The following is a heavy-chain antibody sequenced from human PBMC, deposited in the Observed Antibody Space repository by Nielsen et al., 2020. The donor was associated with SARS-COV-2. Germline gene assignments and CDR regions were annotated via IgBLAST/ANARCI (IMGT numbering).Heavy chain of an antibody. V-gene: IGHV3-48*02. D-gene: IGHD5-12*01. CDR3: ASDPSYASSWLHYFDF. J-gene: IGHJ4*02. CDR1: GFTFNTYA. CDR2: ISASSANI. Sequence: GGSLRLSCAASGFTFNTYAMNWVRQAPGKGLEWVEYISASSANIHYAAYVNGRFTVSRDNAKNSLYLQMNNLKDEDTAVYYCASDPSYASSWLHYFDFWGQGTLVTVSS.